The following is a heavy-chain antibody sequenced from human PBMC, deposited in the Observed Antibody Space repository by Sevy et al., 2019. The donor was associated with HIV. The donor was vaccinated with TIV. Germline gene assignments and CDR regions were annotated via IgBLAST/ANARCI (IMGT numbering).Heavy chain of an antibody. V-gene: IGHV3-30-3*01. D-gene: IGHD6-19*01. Sequence: GGSLRLSCAASGFTFSSYAMHWVRQAPGKGLEWVAVISYDGSNKYYADSVKGRFTISRDNSKNRLYLQMNSLRAEDTAVYYCARDKYSSGWYYAFDIWGQGTMVTVSS. CDR1: GFTFSSYA. CDR2: ISYDGSNK. J-gene: IGHJ3*02. CDR3: ARDKYSSGWYYAFDI.